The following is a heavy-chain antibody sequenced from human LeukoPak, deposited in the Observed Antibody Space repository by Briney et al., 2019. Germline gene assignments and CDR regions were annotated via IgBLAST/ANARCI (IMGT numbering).Heavy chain of an antibody. Sequence: SVKVSCKASGGTFSSYAISWVRQAPGQGLEWMGGIIPIFGTANYAQKFQGRVTITAYESTSTAYMELSSLRSEDTAVYYCARVDTAMVTDWFDPWGQGTLVTVSS. CDR1: GGTFSSYA. J-gene: IGHJ5*02. CDR3: ARVDTAMVTDWFDP. CDR2: IIPIFGTA. V-gene: IGHV1-69*13. D-gene: IGHD5-18*01.